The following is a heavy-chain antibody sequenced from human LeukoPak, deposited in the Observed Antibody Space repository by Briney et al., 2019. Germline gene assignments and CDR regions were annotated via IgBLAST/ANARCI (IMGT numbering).Heavy chain of an antibody. CDR1: GFSFSSYW. V-gene: IGHV3-7*01. D-gene: IGHD5-18*01. J-gene: IGHJ4*02. CDR2: IKRDGSEK. Sequence: PGGSLRLSYAASGFSFSSYWMAWVRRAPGKGLEWVANIKRDGSEKYYVISVEGRFTISRDNAKNSLYLQMNSLRAEDTAVYYCAREGYISGYGVIDYWGQGTLVTVSS. CDR3: AREGYISGYGVIDY.